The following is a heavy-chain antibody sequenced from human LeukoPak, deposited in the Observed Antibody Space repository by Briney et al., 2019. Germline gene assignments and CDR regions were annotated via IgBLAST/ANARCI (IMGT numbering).Heavy chain of an antibody. Sequence: QAGGSLRLSCAASGFTFSSYWMHWVRQVPGKGLECVSVIYSAGTTYYADSVKGRFTISRDNSKDTLYLQMNSLRAEDTAVYYCAREGSSGWYEFWFDPWGQGTLVTVSS. CDR2: IYSAGTT. D-gene: IGHD6-19*01. CDR3: AREGSSGWYEFWFDP. V-gene: IGHV3-66*01. CDR1: GFTFSSYW. J-gene: IGHJ5*02.